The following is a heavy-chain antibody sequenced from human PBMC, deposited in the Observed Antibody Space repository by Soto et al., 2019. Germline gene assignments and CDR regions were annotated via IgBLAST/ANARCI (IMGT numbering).Heavy chain of an antibody. CDR1: GFTFSSYS. J-gene: IGHJ4*02. Sequence: AGGSLRLSCAASGFTFSSYSMNWVRQAPGKGLEWVSSISSSSSYIYYADSVKGRFTISRDNAKNSLYLQMNSLRAEDTAVYYCAREEDYYDSSGYSHYFDYWGQGTLVTVSS. D-gene: IGHD3-22*01. V-gene: IGHV3-21*01. CDR3: AREEDYYDSSGYSHYFDY. CDR2: ISSSSSYI.